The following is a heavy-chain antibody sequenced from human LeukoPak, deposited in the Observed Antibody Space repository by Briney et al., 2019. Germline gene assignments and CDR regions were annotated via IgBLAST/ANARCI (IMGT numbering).Heavy chain of an antibody. CDR1: GFTFSTYA. J-gene: IGHJ3*02. D-gene: IGHD6-13*01. CDR3: AKDWPSEWQQLPDYDAFDI. CDR2: INSGGST. V-gene: IGHV3-23*01. Sequence: GGSLRLSCAASGFTFSTYAMSWVRQAPGKGLEWVSAINSGGSTYYADSLKGWFTISRDNSKNTLYLQMNSLRADDTAVYYCAKDWPSEWQQLPDYDAFDIWGQGTMVTVSS.